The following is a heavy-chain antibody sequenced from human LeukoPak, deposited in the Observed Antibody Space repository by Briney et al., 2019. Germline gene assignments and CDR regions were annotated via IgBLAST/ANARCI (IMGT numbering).Heavy chain of an antibody. D-gene: IGHD6-13*01. CDR1: GYTFTGYY. CDR2: INPNSGGT. J-gene: IGHJ3*02. V-gene: IGHV1-2*02. Sequence: GASVKVSCKASGYTFTGYYMHWVRQAPGQGLEWMGWINPNSGGTNYAQKFQGRVTMTRDTSISTAYMELSSLRSEDTAVYYCALSRGSWYGNDAFDIWGQGTMVTVSS. CDR3: ALSRGSWYGNDAFDI.